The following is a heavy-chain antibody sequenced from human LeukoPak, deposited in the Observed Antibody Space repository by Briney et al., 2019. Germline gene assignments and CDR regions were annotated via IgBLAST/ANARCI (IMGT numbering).Heavy chain of an antibody. J-gene: IGHJ3*02. CDR3: ARRWGTYDILTGYYRDQDAFDI. CDR1: GYSFTSYW. V-gene: IGHV5-51*01. Sequence: GESLKISCKGSGYSFTSYWIGCVRHMPGKGLEWMGSIYPNNSDSSYRASFQGQVTISVDQSISTAYLQWSSLKASDTAMYYCARRWGTYDILTGYYRDQDAFDIWGQGTMVTVSS. D-gene: IGHD3-9*01. CDR2: IYPNNSDS.